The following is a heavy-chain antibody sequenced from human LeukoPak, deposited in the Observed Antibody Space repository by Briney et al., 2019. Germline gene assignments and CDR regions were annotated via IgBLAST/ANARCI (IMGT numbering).Heavy chain of an antibody. J-gene: IGHJ6*02. V-gene: IGHV4-31*03. Sequence: PSQTLSLTCTVSGGSISSGGYYWSWIRQHPGKGLEWIGYIYYSGSTYYNPSLKSRVTISVDTSKNQFSLKLSSVTAADTAVYYCARLPDYYYYGMDVWGQGTTVTVSS. CDR3: ARLPDYYYYGMDV. CDR1: GGSISSGGYY. CDR2: IYYSGST.